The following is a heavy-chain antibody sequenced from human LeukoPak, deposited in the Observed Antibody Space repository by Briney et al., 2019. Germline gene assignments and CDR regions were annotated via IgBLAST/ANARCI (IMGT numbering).Heavy chain of an antibody. Sequence: PSETLSLTCTVSGGSISSGSYYWSWIRQPAGKGLEWIGRIYTSGSTNYNPSLKSRVTISVDTSKNQFSLKLSSVTAADTAVYYCASHTEPQSNFDYWGQGTLVTVSS. D-gene: IGHD1-26*01. CDR2: IYTSGST. CDR1: GGSISSGSYY. V-gene: IGHV4-61*02. J-gene: IGHJ4*02. CDR3: ASHTEPQSNFDY.